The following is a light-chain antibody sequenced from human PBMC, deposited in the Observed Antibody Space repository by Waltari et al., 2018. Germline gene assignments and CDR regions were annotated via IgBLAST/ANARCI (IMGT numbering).Light chain of an antibody. CDR3: AAWDDSLSGWV. J-gene: IGLJ3*02. CDR1: SSITGPPS. CDR2: KNN. Sequence: QSVLTQPPSPSGTPGQTVTFSCSVSSSITGPPSVYWYQQLPGAAPKRLIYKNNRRPSGIPDRFSGSKSGTSAALAISGLRSEDETDYYCAAWDDSLSGWVFGGGTKVTVL. V-gene: IGLV1-47*01.